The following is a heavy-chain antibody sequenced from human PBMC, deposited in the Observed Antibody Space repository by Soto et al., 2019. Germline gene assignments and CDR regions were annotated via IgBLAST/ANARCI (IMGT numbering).Heavy chain of an antibody. J-gene: IGHJ4*02. CDR2: IIPIFGTA. D-gene: IGHD3-22*01. V-gene: IGHV1-69*13. CDR3: ARSPYPYYYDSSGYSTSPTV. Sequence: SVKVSCKASGGTFSSYAISWVRQAPGQGLEWMGGIIPIFGTANYAQKFQGRVTITADESTSTAYMELSSLGSEDTAVYYCARSPYPYYYDSSGYSTSPTVWGQGTLVTVSS. CDR1: GGTFSSYA.